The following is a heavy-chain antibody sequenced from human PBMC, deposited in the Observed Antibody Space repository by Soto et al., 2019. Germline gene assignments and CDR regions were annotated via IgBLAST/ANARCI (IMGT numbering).Heavy chain of an antibody. Sequence: GASVKVSCKASGGTFSSYAISWVRQAPGQGLEWMVGIIPIFGTANYAQKFQGRVTITADESTSTAYMELSSLRSEDTAVYYCARGYDFWSGYPGGYYGMDVWGQGTTVTVSS. J-gene: IGHJ6*02. V-gene: IGHV1-69*13. CDR1: GGTFSSYA. CDR3: ARGYDFWSGYPGGYYGMDV. CDR2: IIPIFGTA. D-gene: IGHD3-3*01.